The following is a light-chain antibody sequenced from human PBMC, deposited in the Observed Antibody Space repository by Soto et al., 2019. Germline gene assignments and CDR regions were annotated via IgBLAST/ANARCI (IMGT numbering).Light chain of an antibody. CDR1: SSDVGGYNY. CDR2: DVI. CDR3: TSFAGMNNFVV. J-gene: IGLJ2*01. Sequence: QSALTQPPSASGSPGQSVTISCTGTSSDVGGYNYVSWYQQHPGKAPKLMIYDVIKRPSGVPDRFAGSKSGNTASLTVSGLQAEDEADYYCTSFAGMNNFVVFLGGTTLTVL. V-gene: IGLV2-8*01.